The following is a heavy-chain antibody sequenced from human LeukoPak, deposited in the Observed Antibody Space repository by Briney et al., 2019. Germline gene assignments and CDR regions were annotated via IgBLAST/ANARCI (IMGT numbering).Heavy chain of an antibody. D-gene: IGHD6-13*01. V-gene: IGHV4-61*01. CDR3: AREGGRTAAGTVDY. J-gene: IGHJ4*02. CDR1: GGSVSSGSYY. Sequence: SETLSLTCTVSGGSVSSGSYYWSWIRQPPGKGLEWIGYIYYSGRTNYNPSLKSRVTISVDTSKNQFSLKLSSVTAADTAVYYCAREGGRTAAGTVDYWGQGTLVTVSS. CDR2: IYYSGRT.